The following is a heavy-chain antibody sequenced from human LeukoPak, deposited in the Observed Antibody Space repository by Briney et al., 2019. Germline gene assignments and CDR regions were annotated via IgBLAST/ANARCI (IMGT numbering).Heavy chain of an antibody. Sequence: PGGSLRLSGAASGFTVSNSWMFWVRQAPGKGLMYVSEINNDGNRIRYVDSVKGRFTISRDGAKNTLFLQMNSLRDDDTAMYYCARGGLPGGFDYWGQGILVTVSS. CDR2: INNDGNRI. D-gene: IGHD7-27*01. CDR1: GFTVSNSW. J-gene: IGHJ4*02. CDR3: ARGGLPGGFDY. V-gene: IGHV3-74*01.